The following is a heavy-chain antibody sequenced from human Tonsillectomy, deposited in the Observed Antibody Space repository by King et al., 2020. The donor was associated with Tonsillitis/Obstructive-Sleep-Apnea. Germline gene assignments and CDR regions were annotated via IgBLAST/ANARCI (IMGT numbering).Heavy chain of an antibody. V-gene: IGHV4-34*01. CDR2: INHSGST. CDR1: GGSFSGYY. D-gene: IGHD2-15*01. Sequence: VQLQQWGAGLLKPSETLSLTCAVYGGSFSGYYWSLIRQPPGKGLEWIGEINHSGSTNYNPSLKSRVTISVDTSKNQFSLKLTSVTAAATAVYYCARRLGYCGGGSCYGGSSWFDPWGQGTLVTVSS. J-gene: IGHJ5*02. CDR3: ARRLGYCGGGSCYGGSSWFDP.